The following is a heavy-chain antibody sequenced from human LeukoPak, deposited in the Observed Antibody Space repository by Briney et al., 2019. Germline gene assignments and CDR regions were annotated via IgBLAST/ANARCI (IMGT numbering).Heavy chain of an antibody. V-gene: IGHV3-23*01. Sequence: GGSLRLSCAASGFTFSSYAMSWVRQAPGKGLELDSAISGSGGSTYYADSVKGRFTISRDNSKNTLYLQMNSLRAEDTAVYYCAKDRNEQWLVLFDYWGQGTPVTVSS. CDR3: AKDRNEQWLVLFDY. D-gene: IGHD6-19*01. CDR2: ISGSGGST. J-gene: IGHJ4*02. CDR1: GFTFSSYA.